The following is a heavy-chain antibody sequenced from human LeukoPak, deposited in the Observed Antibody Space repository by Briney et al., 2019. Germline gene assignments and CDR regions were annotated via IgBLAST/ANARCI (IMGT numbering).Heavy chain of an antibody. CDR2: INHSGSI. D-gene: IGHD5-12*01. Sequence: SETLSLTCAVYGGCFSGYYWSWIRQPPGKGLEWIGEINHSGSINYNPSLKSRVTISVDTSKNQFSLKLSSVTAADTAVYYCARGHVGYSGYPLTHWGQGTLVTVSS. CDR3: ARGHVGYSGYPLTH. CDR1: GGCFSGYY. V-gene: IGHV4-34*01. J-gene: IGHJ4*02.